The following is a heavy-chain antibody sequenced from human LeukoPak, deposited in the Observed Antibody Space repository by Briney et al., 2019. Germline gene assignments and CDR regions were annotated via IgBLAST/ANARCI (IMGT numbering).Heavy chain of an antibody. CDR2: ISYDGSSE. J-gene: IGHJ6*02. D-gene: IGHD4-17*01. CDR1: GFTFGNYG. V-gene: IGHV3-30*18. Sequence: GGSLRLSCAVSGFTFGNYGMHWVRKAPGKGLEWVALISYDGSSEYYAGSVKGRFTISRDNSKITVYLQMNSLKAEDTAVYYCAKELYNYGDYGAEGLDVGGQGTTVTVS. CDR3: AKELYNYGDYGAEGLDV.